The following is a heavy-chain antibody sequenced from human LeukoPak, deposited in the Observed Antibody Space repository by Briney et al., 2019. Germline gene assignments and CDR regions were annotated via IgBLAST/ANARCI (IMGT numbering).Heavy chain of an antibody. J-gene: IGHJ4*02. Sequence: GGSLRLSCAVSRFTFSSYGMHWVRQAPGKGLEWVAVISYDGSNKYYADSVKGRFTISRDNSKNTLYLQMNSLRTEDTAVYYCAKLLGGGDCYYCEAYWGQGTLVTVSS. CDR1: RFTFSSYG. CDR2: ISYDGSNK. CDR3: AKLLGGGDCYYCEAY. D-gene: IGHD2-21*02. V-gene: IGHV3-30*18.